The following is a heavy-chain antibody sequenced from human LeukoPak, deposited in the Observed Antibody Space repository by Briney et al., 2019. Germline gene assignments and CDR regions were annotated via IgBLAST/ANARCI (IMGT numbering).Heavy chain of an antibody. CDR1: GFTFSSYA. V-gene: IGHV3-23*01. J-gene: IGHJ4*02. D-gene: IGHD6-19*01. CDR2: ISGTGGST. Sequence: GGSLRLSCAASGFTFSSYAMSWVRQAPGKGLEWVSTISGTGGSTHYTDSVKGRFIISRDNPKNTLYLQMIGLRADDTAAYCCAKQSSSSAWYVPIDSWGQGTLVTVSS. CDR3: AKQSSSSAWYVPIDS.